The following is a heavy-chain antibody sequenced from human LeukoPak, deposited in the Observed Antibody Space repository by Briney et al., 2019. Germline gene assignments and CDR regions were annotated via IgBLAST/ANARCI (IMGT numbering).Heavy chain of an antibody. CDR3: AKDPYGGDPYYFDY. D-gene: IGHD2-21*02. Sequence: PGGSLRLSCAASGFTFSSYGMDWVRQAPGKGLEWVAFIRYDGSNKYYADSVKGRFTISRDNSKNTLYLQMNSLRAEDTAVYYCAKDPYGGDPYYFDYWGQGTLVTVSS. V-gene: IGHV3-30*02. CDR1: GFTFSSYG. CDR2: IRYDGSNK. J-gene: IGHJ4*02.